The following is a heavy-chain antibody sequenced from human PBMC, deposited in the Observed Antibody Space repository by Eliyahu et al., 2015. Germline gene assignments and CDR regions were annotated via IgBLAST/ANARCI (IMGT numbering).Heavy chain of an antibody. Sequence: LQWMGGITPLFGTAKYAQKFQDRVTITADESTTTVYMELRSLSSEDTAIYYCAKGADYIGSYYFFYWGQGTLITVSS. CDR2: ITPLFGTA. V-gene: IGHV1-69*01. CDR3: AKGADYIGSYYFFY. D-gene: IGHD1-26*01. J-gene: IGHJ4*02.